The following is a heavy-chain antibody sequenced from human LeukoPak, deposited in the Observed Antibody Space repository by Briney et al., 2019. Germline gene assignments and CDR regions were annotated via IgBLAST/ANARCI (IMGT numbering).Heavy chain of an antibody. Sequence: GGSLRLSCAASGFTFDGFTIHWVRQTPGKGLEWVSLINRRGHTFYADSVKGRFTISRDNSRNSVFLQMNSLRPEDTALYHCAKEVDCPSDCLFFHSWGQGTLVTVSS. CDR1: GFTFDGFT. CDR2: INRRGHT. V-gene: IGHV3-43*01. J-gene: IGHJ4*02. D-gene: IGHD2-21*02. CDR3: AKEVDCPSDCLFFHS.